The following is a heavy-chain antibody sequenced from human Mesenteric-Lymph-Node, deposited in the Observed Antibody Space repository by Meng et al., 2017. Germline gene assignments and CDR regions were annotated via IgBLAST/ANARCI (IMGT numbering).Heavy chain of an antibody. Sequence: QLQGPGPGLVRPSETLSLTCTVSGGSISSNGYYWDWVRQPPGKGLEWIGAIYHSGSTSYNPSLQSRVTMFVDTSKNQFSLMLTSVTATDTAVYYCARRRGGSGRDCWGQGTLVTVSS. CDR2: IYHSGST. D-gene: IGHD3-10*01. J-gene: IGHJ4*02. CDR3: ARRRGGSGRDC. CDR1: GGSISSNGYY. V-gene: IGHV4-39*01.